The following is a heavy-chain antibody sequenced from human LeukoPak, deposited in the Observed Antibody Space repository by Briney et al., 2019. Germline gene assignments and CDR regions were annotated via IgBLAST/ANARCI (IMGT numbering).Heavy chain of an antibody. V-gene: IGHV4-34*01. CDR2: INHSGST. J-gene: IGHJ4*02. D-gene: IGHD5-24*01. Sequence: SETLSLTCAVYGGSFSGYYWSWIRQPPGKGLEWIGEINHSGSTNYNPSLKSRVTISVDTSKNQFSLKLSSVTAADTAVYYCARGRERDGYPTNFDYWGEGTLVTVSS. CDR1: GGSFSGYY. CDR3: ARGRERDGYPTNFDY.